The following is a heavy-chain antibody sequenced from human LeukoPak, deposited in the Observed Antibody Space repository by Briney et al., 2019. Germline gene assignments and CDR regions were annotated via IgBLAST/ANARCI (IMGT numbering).Heavy chain of an antibody. Sequence: PSDPLSHTRSLCGGPLSGYYGSWIRQPPGKGLEWIGEINHSESPNYNPSLKSRVTISIDTSKNQFSLKLSPVTAADTAVYYCARDLSDYYGSGSYRPIDAFDIWGQGTMVTVSS. CDR1: GGPLSGYY. CDR2: INHSESP. D-gene: IGHD3-10*01. J-gene: IGHJ3*02. V-gene: IGHV4-34*01. CDR3: ARDLSDYYGSGSYRPIDAFDI.